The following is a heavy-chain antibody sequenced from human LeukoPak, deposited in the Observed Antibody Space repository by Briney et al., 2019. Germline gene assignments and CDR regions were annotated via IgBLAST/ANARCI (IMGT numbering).Heavy chain of an antibody. D-gene: IGHD6-13*01. CDR2: ITGSGDTI. CDR1: GFTFSPYN. CDR3: ARDPGIAAAGTFGDY. J-gene: IGHJ4*02. Sequence: GGSLRLSCAASGFTFSPYNMNWVRQAPGKGLEWISYITGSGDTIFYADSVKGRFTISRDNAKNSLFLQMNSLRAEDTAVYYCARDPGIAAAGTFGDYWGQGTLVTVSS. V-gene: IGHV3-48*01.